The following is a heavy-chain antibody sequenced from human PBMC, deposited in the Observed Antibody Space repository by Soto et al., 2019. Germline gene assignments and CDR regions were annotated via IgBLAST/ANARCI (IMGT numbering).Heavy chain of an antibody. CDR1: GGSISSSSYY. CDR2: IYYSGST. J-gene: IGHJ4*02. Sequence: SETLSLTCTVSGGSISSSSYYWGWIRQPPGKGLEWIGSIYYSGSTYYNPSLKSRVTISVDTSKNQFSLKLSSVTAADTAVYYFARLGGSSAVGSDYWGQGTLVTVSS. D-gene: IGHD6-6*01. CDR3: ARLGGSSAVGSDY. V-gene: IGHV4-39*01.